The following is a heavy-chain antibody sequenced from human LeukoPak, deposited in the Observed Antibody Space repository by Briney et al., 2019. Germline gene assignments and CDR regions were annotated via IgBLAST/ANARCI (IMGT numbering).Heavy chain of an antibody. J-gene: IGHJ4*02. CDR3: ARHSGPYGSGKLSPSDY. CDR1: GGSFSGYY. V-gene: IGHV4-34*01. Sequence: SETLSLTCAVYGGSFSGYYWSWIRQPPGKGLEWIGEINHSGSTNYNPSLKSRVTISVDTSKNQFSLKLSSVTAADTAVYYCARHSGPYGSGKLSPSDYWGQGTLVTVSS. CDR2: INHSGST. D-gene: IGHD3-10*01.